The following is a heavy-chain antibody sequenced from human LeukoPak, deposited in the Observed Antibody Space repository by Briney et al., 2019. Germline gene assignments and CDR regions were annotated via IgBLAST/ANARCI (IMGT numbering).Heavy chain of an antibody. CDR3: ARPNPQRAFDI. CDR2: ISAYNGNT. D-gene: IGHD6-25*01. V-gene: IGHV1-18*01. J-gene: IGHJ3*02. Sequence: GPSVKVSCKASGYTFTSYGISWVRQVPGQGPEWMGWISAYNGNTNYAQKLQGRVTMTTDTSTSTAYMELRSLRSDDTAVYYCARPNPQRAFDIWGQGTMVTVSS. CDR1: GYTFTSYG.